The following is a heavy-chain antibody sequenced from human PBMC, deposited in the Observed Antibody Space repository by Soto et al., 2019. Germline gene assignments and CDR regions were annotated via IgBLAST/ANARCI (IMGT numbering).Heavy chain of an antibody. Sequence: VQLLESGGGLLQPGGSLRLSCAASGFTFSTYAMTWVRQAPGKGPEWVSSVNGSGGNTLYADSVKGRFTISRDNSKNTLYLQMNSLRAGDTAVYYCAKGRAPSGWYPPYYYGMDVWGQGTTVIVSS. CDR3: AKGRAPSGWYPPYYYGMDV. CDR2: VNGSGGNT. V-gene: IGHV3-23*01. D-gene: IGHD6-19*01. CDR1: GFTFSTYA. J-gene: IGHJ6*02.